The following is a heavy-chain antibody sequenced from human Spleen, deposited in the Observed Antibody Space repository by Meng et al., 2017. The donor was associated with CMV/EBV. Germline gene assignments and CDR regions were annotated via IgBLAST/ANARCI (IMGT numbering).Heavy chain of an antibody. CDR2: INHSGST. Sequence: SETLSLTCAVYGGSFSGYYWSWIRQPPGKGLEWIGEINHSGSTNYNPSLKSRVTISVDTSKNQFSLKLSSVTAADTAVYFCARSVVRTGSLDAYDIWGQGTVVTVSS. V-gene: IGHV4-34*01. CDR3: ARSVVRTGSLDAYDI. CDR1: GGSFSGYY. J-gene: IGHJ3*02. D-gene: IGHD3/OR15-3a*01.